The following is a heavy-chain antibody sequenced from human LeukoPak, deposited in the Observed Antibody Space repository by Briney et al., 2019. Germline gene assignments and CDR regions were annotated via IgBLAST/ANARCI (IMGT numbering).Heavy chain of an antibody. CDR3: AKEWVAAAGFYDY. D-gene: IGHD6-13*01. CDR2: ISSSSSYI. V-gene: IGHV3-21*04. J-gene: IGHJ4*02. CDR1: GFTFSSYS. Sequence: PGGSLRLSCAASGFTFSSYSMNWVRQAPGKGLEWVSSISSSSSYIYYADSVKGRFTISRDNSKNTLYLQMNSLRAEDTAVYYCAKEWVAAAGFYDYWGQGTLVTVSS.